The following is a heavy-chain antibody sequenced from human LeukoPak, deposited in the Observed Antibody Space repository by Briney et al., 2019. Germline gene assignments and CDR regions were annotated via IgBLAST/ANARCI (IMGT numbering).Heavy chain of an antibody. Sequence: GGSLRLSCAASGFTFSSYRMHWVRQAPGKGLVWVSRINSDGSSTSYADSVKGRFTISRDNAKNTLYVQMNSLRAEDTAVYYCARGGITILSLAFDIWGQGTMVTVSS. D-gene: IGHD3-3*01. V-gene: IGHV3-74*01. CDR2: INSDGSST. CDR1: GFTFSSYR. J-gene: IGHJ3*02. CDR3: ARGGITILSLAFDI.